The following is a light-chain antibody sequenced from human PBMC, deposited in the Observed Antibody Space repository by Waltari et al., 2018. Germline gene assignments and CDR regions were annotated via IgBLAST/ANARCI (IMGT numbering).Light chain of an antibody. Sequence: QSALTQPASVSGSPGQSITISCTGTSSAVGGYDYVSWYQQHPGKAPILIIYGVSSWPSGISIRFSGSKSGNTASLTISGLQAEDEADYYCSSYASSVTHVFGTGTKVTVL. CDR2: GVS. CDR1: SSAVGGYDY. V-gene: IGLV2-14*03. J-gene: IGLJ1*01. CDR3: SSYASSVTHV.